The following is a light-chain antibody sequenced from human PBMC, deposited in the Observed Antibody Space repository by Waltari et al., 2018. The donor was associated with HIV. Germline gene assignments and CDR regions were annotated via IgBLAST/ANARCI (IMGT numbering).Light chain of an antibody. CDR2: GAS. CDR3: QQDYNLP. J-gene: IGKJ4*01. Sequence: PGDRVTLSCRARQSVSSSDLTWYQQKPGQAPRLFIYGASTRATSIPARFSGSGSGTDFTLTISSLQPEDFAVYYCQQDYNLPFGGGTKVEIK. CDR1: QSVSSSD. V-gene: IGKV3D-7*01.